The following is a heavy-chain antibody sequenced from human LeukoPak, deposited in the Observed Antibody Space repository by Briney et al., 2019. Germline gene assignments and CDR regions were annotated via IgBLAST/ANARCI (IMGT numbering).Heavy chain of an antibody. CDR1: GGTFSSYA. D-gene: IGHD3-10*01. CDR2: IIPIFGTA. J-gene: IGHJ4*02. V-gene: IGHV1-69*06. CDR3: ATDEPRYYYGSGSY. Sequence: SVKVSCKASGGTFSSYAISWVRQAPGQGLEWMGGIIPIFGTANYAQKFQGRVTMTEDTSTDTAYMELSSLRSEDTAVYYCATDEPRYYYGSGSYWGQGTLVTVSS.